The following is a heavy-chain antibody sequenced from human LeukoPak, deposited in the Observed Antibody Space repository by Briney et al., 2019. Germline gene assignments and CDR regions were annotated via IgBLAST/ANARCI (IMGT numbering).Heavy chain of an antibody. CDR3: AKDEDVVVVPAALDY. J-gene: IGHJ4*02. Sequence: GGSLRPSCAASGFTFSSYGMSWVRQAPGKGLEWVSAISGSGGSTYYADSVKGRFTISRDNSKNTLYLQMNSLRAEDTAVYYCAKDEDVVVVPAALDYWGQGTLVTVSS. CDR2: ISGSGGST. D-gene: IGHD2-2*01. CDR1: GFTFSSYG. V-gene: IGHV3-23*01.